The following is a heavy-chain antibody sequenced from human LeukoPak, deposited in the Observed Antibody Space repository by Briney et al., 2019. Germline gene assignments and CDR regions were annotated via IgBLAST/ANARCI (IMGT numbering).Heavy chain of an antibody. CDR2: IWYDGINK. V-gene: IGHV3-33*01. CDR3: ARPHSSSWSPLHY. D-gene: IGHD6-13*01. CDR1: GFTFSSYG. J-gene: IGHJ4*02. Sequence: GRSLRLSCAASGFTFSSYGMHWVRQAPGKGLEWVALIWYDGINKYYADSVKGRFTISRDTSKNTLYLQLDSLRAEDTAVYYCARPHSSSWSPLHYWGQGTLVTVSS.